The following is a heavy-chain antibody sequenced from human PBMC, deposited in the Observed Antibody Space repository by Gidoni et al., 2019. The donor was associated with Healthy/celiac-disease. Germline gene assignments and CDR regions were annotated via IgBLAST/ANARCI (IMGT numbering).Heavy chain of an antibody. Sequence: EVQLVESGGGVVRPGGSLRLSCAAPGLTFDDYGLSWVRQAPGKGLEWVSGINWNGGSTGDADSVKGRFTISIDNAKNSLYLQMNSLRAEDTALYHCARGGFLEWLGYYYGMDVWGQGTTVTVSS. CDR1: GLTFDDYG. CDR3: ARGGFLEWLGYYYGMDV. J-gene: IGHJ6*02. CDR2: INWNGGST. V-gene: IGHV3-20*01. D-gene: IGHD3-3*01.